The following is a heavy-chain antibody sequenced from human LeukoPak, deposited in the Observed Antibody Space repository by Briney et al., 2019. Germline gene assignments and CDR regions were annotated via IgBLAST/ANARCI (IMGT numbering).Heavy chain of an antibody. D-gene: IGHD3-10*01. CDR3: ATSYGSGSYYNPPRV. CDR2: IYPGGTT. CDR1: GITVSSNY. J-gene: IGHJ6*02. V-gene: IGHV3-53*04. Sequence: PGGSLRLSCAASGITVSSNYMSWVRPGPGKGLEWVSVIYPGGTTSYADSMKGLLTISRHNSKNTVYLQMNSLRAEDTAVYYCATSYGSGSYYNPPRVWGQGATVIVSS.